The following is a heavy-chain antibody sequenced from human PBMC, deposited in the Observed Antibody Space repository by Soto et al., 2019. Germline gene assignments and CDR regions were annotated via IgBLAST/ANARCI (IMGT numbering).Heavy chain of an antibody. D-gene: IGHD3-22*01. J-gene: IGHJ5*02. V-gene: IGHV4-31*03. Sequence: QVQLQESGPGLVKPSQTLSLTCTVSGGSISSGGYYWSWIRQHPGKGLEWIGYIYYSGSTYYNPSLKSRVTISVDTSKNQFSLKLRSVTAADTAVYYCASGGSSGYYPGWFDPWGQGTLVTVSS. CDR2: IYYSGST. CDR1: GGSISSGGYY. CDR3: ASGGSSGYYPGWFDP.